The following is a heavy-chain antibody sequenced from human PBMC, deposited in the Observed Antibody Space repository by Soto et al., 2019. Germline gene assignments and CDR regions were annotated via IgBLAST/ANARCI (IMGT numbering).Heavy chain of an antibody. CDR1: GFTFSSYA. J-gene: IGHJ1*01. Sequence: PGGSLRLSCSASGFTFSSYAMHWVRQAPGKGLEYVSATSSNGGSTYYADSVKGRFTISRDNSKNTLYLQMSSLRAEDTAVYYCVPRAVAGTYFQHWGQGTLVTVSS. CDR2: TSSNGGST. V-gene: IGHV3-64D*06. D-gene: IGHD6-19*01. CDR3: VPRAVAGTYFQH.